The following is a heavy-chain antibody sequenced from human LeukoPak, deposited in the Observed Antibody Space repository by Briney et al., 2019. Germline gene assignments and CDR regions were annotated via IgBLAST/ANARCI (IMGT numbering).Heavy chain of an antibody. J-gene: IGHJ3*02. CDR3: AIVYAVPDKRNALDM. D-gene: IGHD2-8*01. Sequence: GGSLRLSCAASGFTFSSHWMHWVRQAPGKGLVWVSRIHDDGTTTNYADSVKGRFTISRDNAENTLYLQMNSLRAEDTAVYYCAIVYAVPDKRNALDMWGQGTVVTVSS. CDR1: GFTFSSHW. CDR2: IHDDGTTT. V-gene: IGHV3-74*01.